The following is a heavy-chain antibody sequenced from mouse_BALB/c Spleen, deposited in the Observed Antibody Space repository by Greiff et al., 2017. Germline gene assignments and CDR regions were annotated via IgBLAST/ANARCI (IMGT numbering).Heavy chain of an antibody. CDR2: IWSGGST. CDR1: GFSLSTSNMG. D-gene: IGHD1-1*02. CDR3: ARNPLGSIAWFAY. J-gene: IGHJ3*01. Sequence: QVTLKVCGPGILQPSQTLSLTCSFSGFSLSTSNMGVGWIRQSPGKGLEWLGVIWSGGSTDYNAAFISRLSISKDNSKSQVFFKMNSLQADDTAIYYCARNPLGSIAWFAYWGQGTLVTVSA. V-gene: IGHV2-4-1*01.